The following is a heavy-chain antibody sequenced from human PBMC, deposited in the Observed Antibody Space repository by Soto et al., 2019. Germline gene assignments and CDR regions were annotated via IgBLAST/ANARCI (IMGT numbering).Heavy chain of an antibody. D-gene: IGHD1-1*01. CDR1: GDSGSRNSAG. Sequence: PSQTLSLTCAISGDSGSRNSAGWNWIRQTPSRGLEWLGRTYYRSKWYFNYAVSVESRITINPDTSKNQFSLQLSSVTPDDTAVFYCARGSWDDVSGHYYMDVWGKGTTVTVSS. CDR3: ARGSWDDVSGHYYMDV. V-gene: IGHV6-1*01. J-gene: IGHJ6*03. CDR2: TYYRSKWYF.